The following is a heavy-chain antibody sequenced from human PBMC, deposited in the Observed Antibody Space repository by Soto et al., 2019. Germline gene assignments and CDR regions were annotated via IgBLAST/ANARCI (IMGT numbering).Heavy chain of an antibody. CDR2: ISAYNGNT. V-gene: IGHV1-18*01. D-gene: IGHD1-26*01. J-gene: IGHJ4*02. CDR1: GYTFTSYG. CDR3: ARVDSGYSGSHYIDYFNF. Sequence: GASVKVSCKASGYTFTSYGISWVRQAPGQGLEWMGWISAYNGNTNYAQKLQGRVTMTTDTSTSTAYMELRSLRSDDTAVYYCARVDSGYSGSHYIDYFNFWGQGTLVTVSS.